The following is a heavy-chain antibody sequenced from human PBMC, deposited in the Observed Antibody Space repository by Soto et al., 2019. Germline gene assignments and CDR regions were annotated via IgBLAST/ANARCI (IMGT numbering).Heavy chain of an antibody. CDR2: TYYRSKWFT. D-gene: IGHD1-1*01. V-gene: IGHV6-1*01. CDR3: ARGIGKTGYDY. CDR1: GDSVSSNSDA. Sequence: QVQLQQSGPGLVQPSQTLSLTCAISGDSVSSNSDAWNWIRQSPSRGLELLGRTYYRSKWFTDYALSVKSRMTINPDTSTNQFSLQLSSVTPEDTAVYYCARGIGKTGYDYWDQGALVTVSS. J-gene: IGHJ4*02.